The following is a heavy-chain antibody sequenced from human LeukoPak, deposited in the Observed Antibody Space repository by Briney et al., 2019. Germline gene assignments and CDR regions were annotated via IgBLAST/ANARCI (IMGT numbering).Heavy chain of an antibody. J-gene: IGHJ3*02. CDR3: AMDRGGGFAFDN. V-gene: IGHV3-64*01. CDR2: IIPNRETR. CDR1: GFSFSNYV. D-gene: IGHD2-15*01. Sequence: PGGSLRLSCAASGFSFSNYVMHWVRQAPGKGLEYVSAIIPNRETRGYANSMKGRFTISRDNSKNTLYLQMDSLRAEDMAIYYCAMDRGGGFAFDNWGQGTLVSVSS.